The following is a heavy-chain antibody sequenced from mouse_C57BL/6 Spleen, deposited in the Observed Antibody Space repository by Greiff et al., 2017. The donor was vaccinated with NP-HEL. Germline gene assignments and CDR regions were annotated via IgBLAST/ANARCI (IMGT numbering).Heavy chain of an antibody. D-gene: IGHD1-1*01. CDR2: INPNNGGT. V-gene: IGHV1-18*01. J-gene: IGHJ4*01. CDR1: GYTFTDYN. CDR3: ARGTQYYGSSYDYAMDY. Sequence: EVQLQQSGPELVKPGASVKIPCKASGYTFTDYNMDWVKQSHGKSLEWIGDINPNNGGTIYNQKFKGKAKLTVDKSSSTAYMELRSLTAEDTAGYYWARGTQYYGSSYDYAMDYWGQGTSVTVSS.